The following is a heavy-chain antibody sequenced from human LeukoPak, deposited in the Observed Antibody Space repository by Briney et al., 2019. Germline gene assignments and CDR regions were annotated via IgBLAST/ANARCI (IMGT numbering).Heavy chain of an antibody. CDR3: TTVIVVVPAATAAYDGY. J-gene: IGHJ4*02. CDR2: VYSGGST. CDR1: GFTVSSNY. Sequence: GGSLRLSCAASGFTVSSNYMSWVRQAPGKGLEWVSVVYSGGSTYYADSVKGRFTTSRDNSKNTLYLQMNSLKTEDTAVYYCTTVIVVVPAATAAYDGYWGQGTLVTVSS. D-gene: IGHD2-2*01. V-gene: IGHV3-53*01.